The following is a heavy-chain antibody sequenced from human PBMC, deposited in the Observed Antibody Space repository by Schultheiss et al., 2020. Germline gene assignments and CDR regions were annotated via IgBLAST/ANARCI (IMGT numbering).Heavy chain of an antibody. Sequence: GGSLRLSCAASGFTFSSYWMSWVRQAPGKGLEWVSAISGSGGSTYYADSVKGRFTISRDNSKNTLYLQMNSLRAEDTAVYYCAKDRWIQLSYFDYWGQGTLVTVSS. CDR1: GFTFSSYW. J-gene: IGHJ4*02. V-gene: IGHV3-23*01. D-gene: IGHD5-18*01. CDR2: ISGSGGST. CDR3: AKDRWIQLSYFDY.